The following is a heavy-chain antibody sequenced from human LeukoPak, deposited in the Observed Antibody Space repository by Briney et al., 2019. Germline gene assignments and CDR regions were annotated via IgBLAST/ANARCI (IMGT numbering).Heavy chain of an antibody. CDR3: AKAAPYDILTPGEFDY. V-gene: IGHV3-9*01. J-gene: IGHJ4*02. CDR1: GLTFDDYA. Sequence: GGSLRLFCAASGLTFDDYAMHWVRQAPGRGLEWVSGNSWNSGSIGYADSVKGRFTISRDNAKNSLYLQMNSLRAEDTALYYCAKAAPYDILTPGEFDYWGQGTLVTVSS. CDR2: NSWNSGSI. D-gene: IGHD3-9*01.